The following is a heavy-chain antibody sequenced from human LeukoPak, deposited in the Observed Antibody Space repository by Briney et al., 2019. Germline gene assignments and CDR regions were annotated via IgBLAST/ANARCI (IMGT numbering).Heavy chain of an antibody. CDR3: ARDPPSSSSFDL. Sequence: GGSLRLSCAASGFSFNNAWMTWVRQAPGKGLEWVGRIKSKIDGGTRDYAAPVKDRFTISRDDSKNTLYLQMNSLRTEDTALYYCARDPPSSSSFDLWGQGTLVTVSS. J-gene: IGHJ4*02. D-gene: IGHD6-13*01. CDR2: IKSKIDGGTR. V-gene: IGHV3-15*05. CDR1: GFSFNNAW.